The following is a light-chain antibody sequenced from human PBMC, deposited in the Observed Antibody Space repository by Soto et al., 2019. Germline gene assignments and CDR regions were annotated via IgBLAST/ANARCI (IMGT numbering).Light chain of an antibody. Sequence: DIQMTQSPSTLSASVGDTVTITCRASQTISNCLAWYQQKPGTAPRVLIYHASNWDTGVPARFSGSGSGTEFPPTISSLPPDDFATYYCQQYNSYSFGQGTKVDIK. CDR3: QQYNSYS. V-gene: IGKV1-5*01. J-gene: IGKJ1*01. CDR1: QTISNC. CDR2: HAS.